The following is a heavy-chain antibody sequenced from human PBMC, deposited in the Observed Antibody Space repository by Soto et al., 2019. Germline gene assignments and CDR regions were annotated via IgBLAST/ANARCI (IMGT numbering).Heavy chain of an antibody. D-gene: IGHD4-17*01. V-gene: IGHV3-23*01. Sequence: EVQLLESGGGLVQPGGSLRLSCAASGFTFSSYAMSWVRQAPGKGLVWVSAISGSGGSTYYADSVKGRFTISRDNPKNTLYLQMNRQRAEDTAVYYCAKGPGLYGDYNTNWFDPWGQGTLVTVSS. CDR2: ISGSGGST. J-gene: IGHJ5*02. CDR3: AKGPGLYGDYNTNWFDP. CDR1: GFTFSSYA.